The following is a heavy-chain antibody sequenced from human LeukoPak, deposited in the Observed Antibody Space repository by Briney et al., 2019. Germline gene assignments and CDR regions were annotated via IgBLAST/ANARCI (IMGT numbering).Heavy chain of an antibody. CDR2: IYLGGRT. CDR1: GRSNSRSNW. Sequence: SAPLSLICALSGRSNSRSNWRSSVRYPPGKGLGLIEEIYLGGRTNYNPSLKSRVTISIDKYKNQFSLNLYSVPGEDTAVYYCARARGESGDDDWYFDLWGRGTLVTVSS. V-gene: IGHV4-4*02. CDR3: ARARGESGDDDWYFDL. J-gene: IGHJ2*01. D-gene: IGHD1-26*01.